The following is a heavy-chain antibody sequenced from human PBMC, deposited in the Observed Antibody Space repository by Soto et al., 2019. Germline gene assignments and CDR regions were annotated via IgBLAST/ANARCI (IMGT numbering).Heavy chain of an antibody. D-gene: IGHD2-21*02. Sequence: GASVKVSCKASGGTFSSYAISWVRQAPGQGLEWMGGIIPIFGTANYAQKFQGRVTITADESTSTAYMKLSSLRSEDTDVYYCGGGPNCGGDCYQWFDPWGQGALVTVSS. J-gene: IGHJ5*02. CDR3: GGGPNCGGDCYQWFDP. CDR1: GGTFSSYA. CDR2: IIPIFGTA. V-gene: IGHV1-69*13.